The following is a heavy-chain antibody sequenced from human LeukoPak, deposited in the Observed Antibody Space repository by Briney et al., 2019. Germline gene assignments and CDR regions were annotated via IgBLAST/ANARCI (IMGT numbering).Heavy chain of an antibody. CDR1: GFTFSSYS. V-gene: IGHV3-21*01. J-gene: IGHJ3*02. CDR3: ARDKDDYYDSSGYRDAFDI. CDR2: ISSSSSYI. D-gene: IGHD3-22*01. Sequence: GGSLRLSCAASGFTFSSYSMNWVRQAPGKGLEWVSSISSSSSYIYYADSVKGRFTISRDNAKNSLYLQMNSLRAEDTAVYYCARDKDDYYDSSGYRDAFDIWGQGTMVTVSS.